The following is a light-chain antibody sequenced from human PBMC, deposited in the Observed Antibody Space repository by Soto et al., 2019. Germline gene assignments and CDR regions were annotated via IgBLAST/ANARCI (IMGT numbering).Light chain of an antibody. V-gene: IGLV2-14*01. CDR2: EVS. J-gene: IGLJ1*01. CDR3: SSYPSSSTLV. CDR1: SSDVGGYNY. Sequence: QSALTQPASVSVSPGQSITISCTGTSSDVGGYNYVSWYQQHPGKAPKLMIYEVSNRPSGVSNRFSGSKSGNTASLTISGLQAEDEADYYCSSYPSSSTLVFGTGTKLTVL.